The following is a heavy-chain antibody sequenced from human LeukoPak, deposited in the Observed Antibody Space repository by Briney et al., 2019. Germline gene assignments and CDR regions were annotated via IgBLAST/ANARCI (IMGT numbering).Heavy chain of an antibody. CDR1: GGSFSGYY. CDR2: IYYSGST. J-gene: IGHJ3*02. D-gene: IGHD5-24*01. CDR3: ARDRSRDGYKGDRFDI. Sequence: PSETLSLTCAVYGGSFSGYYWSWIRQPPGKGLEWIGYIYYSGSTNYNPSLKSRVTISLDTSKNQFSLKLSSVTAADTAVYYCARDRSRDGYKGDRFDIWGQGTRVTVSS. V-gene: IGHV4-59*01.